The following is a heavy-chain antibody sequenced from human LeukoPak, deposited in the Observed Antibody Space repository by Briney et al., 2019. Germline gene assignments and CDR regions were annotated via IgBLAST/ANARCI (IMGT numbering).Heavy chain of an antibody. Sequence: PSETLSLTCTVSGGSISSYYWSWIRQPPGKGLEWIGYIYYSGSTNYNPSLKSRVTISVDTSKNQFSLKLSSVTAADTAVYYCARGEEGSGSYYYYGMDVWGQGTTVTVSS. J-gene: IGHJ6*02. CDR3: ARGEEGSGSYYYYGMDV. V-gene: IGHV4-59*12. CDR1: GGSISSYY. D-gene: IGHD3-10*01. CDR2: IYYSGST.